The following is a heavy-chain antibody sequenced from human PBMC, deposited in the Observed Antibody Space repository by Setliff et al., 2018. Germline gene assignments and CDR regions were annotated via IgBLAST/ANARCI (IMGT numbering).Heavy chain of an antibody. CDR3: AKGRVNDGFWDFDS. J-gene: IGHJ4*02. V-gene: IGHV3-23*01. CDR1: GFTFRDYS. D-gene: IGHD1-26*01. Sequence: PGGSLRLSCAASGFTFRDYSMVWVRQVPGKGLEWVAGVIQVGAGVYADSMKGRSTISRDNSKNTFFLQVNYVRVDDTATYYCAKGRVNDGFWDFDSWGQGIVVTVSS. CDR2: VIQVGAG.